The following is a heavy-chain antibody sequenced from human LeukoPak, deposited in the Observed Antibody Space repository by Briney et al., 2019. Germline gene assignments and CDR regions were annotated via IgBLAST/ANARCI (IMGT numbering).Heavy chain of an antibody. CDR3: ARDNVLRFLEWLRGSYNWFDP. CDR1: GYSISSGYY. Sequence: SETLSLTCTVSGYSISSGYYWGWIRQPPGKGLEWIGSIYHSGSTYYNPSLKSRVTISVDTSKNQFSLKLSSVTAADTAVYYCARDNVLRFLEWLRGSYNWFDPWGQGTLVTVSS. V-gene: IGHV4-38-2*02. CDR2: IYHSGST. J-gene: IGHJ5*02. D-gene: IGHD3-3*01.